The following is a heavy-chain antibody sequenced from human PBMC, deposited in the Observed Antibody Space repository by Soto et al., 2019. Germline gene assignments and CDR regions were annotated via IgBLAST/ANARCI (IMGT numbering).Heavy chain of an antibody. CDR2: IIPIFGTA. Sequence: SVKVSCKASGGTFSSYPISWVRQAPGQGLEWMGGIIPIFGTANYAQKFQGRVTITADESTGTAYMELSSLRSEDTAVYYCARGSPHLYGDALGYFDYWGQGTLVTVSS. V-gene: IGHV1-69*13. CDR3: ARGSPHLYGDALGYFDY. D-gene: IGHD4-17*01. J-gene: IGHJ4*02. CDR1: GGTFSSYP.